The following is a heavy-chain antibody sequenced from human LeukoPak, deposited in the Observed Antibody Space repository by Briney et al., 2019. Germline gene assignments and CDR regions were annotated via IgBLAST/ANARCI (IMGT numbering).Heavy chain of an antibody. CDR1: GDSISSGGYY. D-gene: IGHD5-12*01. CDR2: ISYSGNT. V-gene: IGHV4-31*03. CDR3: ARAPVATPSEFDY. Sequence: SETLSLTCTVSGDSISSGGYYWSWIRQLPGKGLEGIGYISYSGNTYYNPSLKSRAAISADTPKNQFSLKLSSTTAADTAVYYCARAPVATPSEFDYGGQGTLVTVS. J-gene: IGHJ4*02.